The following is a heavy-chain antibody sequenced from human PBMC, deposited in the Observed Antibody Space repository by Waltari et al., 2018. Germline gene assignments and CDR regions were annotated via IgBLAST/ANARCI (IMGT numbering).Heavy chain of an antibody. Sequence: QVQLVQSGAEVKKPGSSVKVSCKASGGTFSSYAISWVRQAPGQRLEWMGGIIPIFGTANYAQKFQGRVTITADESTSTAYMELSSLRSEDTAVYYCAREGGIVVVPAAQRDGHYYYYYMDVWGKGTTVTVSS. CDR2: IIPIFGTA. J-gene: IGHJ6*03. CDR1: GGTFSSYA. V-gene: IGHV1-69*12. D-gene: IGHD2-2*01. CDR3: AREGGIVVVPAAQRDGHYYYYYMDV.